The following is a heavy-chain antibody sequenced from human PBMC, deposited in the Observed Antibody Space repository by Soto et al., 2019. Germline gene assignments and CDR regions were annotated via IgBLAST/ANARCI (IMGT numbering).Heavy chain of an antibody. CDR1: GFSFSRYA. Sequence: QVHLVESGEGVVQPGKSLRLSCAASGFSFSRYAMHWVRQAPGKGLEWVAAISFDGYNKYYTESLKGRITISRDNSGNTLFLEVSGLRLEDSGVYYCARDPPPYSSSFLAFSGMDVWGQGTSVTVSS. CDR2: ISFDGYNK. D-gene: IGHD4-4*01. J-gene: IGHJ6*02. CDR3: ARDPPPYSSSFLAFSGMDV. V-gene: IGHV3-30*03.